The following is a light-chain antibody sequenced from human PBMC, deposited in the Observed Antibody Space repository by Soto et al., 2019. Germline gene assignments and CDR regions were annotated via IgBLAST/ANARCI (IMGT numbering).Light chain of an antibody. J-gene: IGLJ3*02. Sequence: QTVVTQEPSFSVSPGGTVTLTCDLTSGSVSTDYYPSWYQQTPGQAPRTLIYSTDTRSSGVPDRFSGSIFGGKAALTITGAQADDACNYYCALYMGSGISVFGGGTKLTVL. V-gene: IGLV8-61*01. CDR1: SGSVSTDYY. CDR3: ALYMGSGISV. CDR2: STD.